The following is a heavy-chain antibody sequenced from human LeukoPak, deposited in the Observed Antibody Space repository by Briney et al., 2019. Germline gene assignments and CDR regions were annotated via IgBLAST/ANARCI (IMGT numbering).Heavy chain of an antibody. CDR1: GGSISSYY. Sequence: SETLSLTCTVSGGSISSYYWSWIRQPPGKGLEWIGYIYYSGSTNYNPSLKSRVTISVDTSKNQFSLKLSSVTASDTAVYYCARAARGLIVARIVGAFDIWGQGTMATVSS. J-gene: IGHJ3*02. CDR2: IYYSGST. D-gene: IGHD3-22*01. CDR3: ARAARGLIVARIVGAFDI. V-gene: IGHV4-59*01.